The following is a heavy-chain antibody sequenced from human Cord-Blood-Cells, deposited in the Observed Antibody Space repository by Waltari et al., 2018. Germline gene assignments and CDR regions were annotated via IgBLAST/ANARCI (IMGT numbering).Heavy chain of an antibody. V-gene: IGHV3-9*03. D-gene: IGHD6-13*01. J-gene: IGHJ4*02. Sequence: EVQLVESGGGLVQPGRSLRLSCAASGFTFDDYALPWVRQAPGKGLEWVSGISWNSGSIGYADSVKGRFTISRDNAKNSLYLQMNSLRAEDMALYYCAKAPIGIAAAGHFDYWGQGTLVTVSS. CDR2: ISWNSGSI. CDR1: GFTFDDYA. CDR3: AKAPIGIAAAGHFDY.